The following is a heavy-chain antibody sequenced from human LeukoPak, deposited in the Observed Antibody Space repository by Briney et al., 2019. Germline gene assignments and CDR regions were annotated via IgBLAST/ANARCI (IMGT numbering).Heavy chain of an antibody. Sequence: ASVKVSCKASGYSFTSHYMHWVRQAPGQGLEWMGLINPRGTSTIYAEKFQGRIIMTRDMSTTTDYMELSSLKSDDTAVYYCARDNSIHERGWWFDPWGQGTLVAVSS. CDR2: INPRGTST. V-gene: IGHV1-46*01. CDR1: GYSFTSHY. D-gene: IGHD4-23*01. CDR3: ARDNSIHERGWWFDP. J-gene: IGHJ5*02.